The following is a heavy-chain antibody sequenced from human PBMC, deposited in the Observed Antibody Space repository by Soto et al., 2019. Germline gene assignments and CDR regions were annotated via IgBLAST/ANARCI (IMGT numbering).Heavy chain of an antibody. CDR1: GFTFSNAW. D-gene: IGHD6-19*01. V-gene: IGHV3-15*01. CDR3: TREQWLARFDY. Sequence: GGSLRLSCAASGFTFSNAWMSWVRQAPGKGLEWVGRIKSKTDGGTTDYAAPVKGRFTISRDDSKNTLYLQMNSLKTEDTAVYYCTREQWLARFDYWGQGTLVTVSS. CDR2: IKSKTDGGTT. J-gene: IGHJ4*02.